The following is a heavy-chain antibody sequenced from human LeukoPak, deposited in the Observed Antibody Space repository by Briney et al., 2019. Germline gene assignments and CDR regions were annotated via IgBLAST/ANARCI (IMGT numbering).Heavy chain of an antibody. CDR2: IYSSGST. Sequence: PSGTLSLTCIVSGDSISGYYWSWIRQPPGKGLEWIGNIYSSGSTNYNSSLKGRVSISLEASRSRFSLRLRSVTAADTAVYYCARERSRSVVTTHYHIFDSWGQGTLVTVSS. CDR1: GDSISGYY. V-gene: IGHV4-59*13. CDR3: ARERSRSVVTTHYHIFDS. D-gene: IGHD2-21*02. J-gene: IGHJ4*02.